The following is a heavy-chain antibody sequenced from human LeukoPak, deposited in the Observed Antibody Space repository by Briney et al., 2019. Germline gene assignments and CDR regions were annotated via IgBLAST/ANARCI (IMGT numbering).Heavy chain of an antibody. J-gene: IGHJ4*02. CDR1: GFTFSSYW. D-gene: IGHD6-19*01. V-gene: IGHV3-74*01. CDR3: ARGSDSSGWYSSFDY. CDR2: IKSDGSGT. Sequence: GGSLRLSCAASGFTFSSYWMHWVRQAPGKGLVWVSRIKSDGSGTSYADSVKGRFTISRDNAKNTLDLQMNSLRAEDTAVYYCARGSDSSGWYSSFDYWGQGTLVTVSS.